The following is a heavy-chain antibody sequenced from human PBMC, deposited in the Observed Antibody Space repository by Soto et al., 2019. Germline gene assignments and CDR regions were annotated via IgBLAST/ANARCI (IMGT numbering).Heavy chain of an antibody. D-gene: IGHD6-19*01. CDR1: GGSISSYY. CDR2: IYYSGTT. CDR3: ARRYSSAFDY. V-gene: IGHV4-59*08. Sequence: SETLSLTCTVSGGSISSYYWSWIRQPPGKGLEWIGYIYYSGTTNYNPSLKSRVTISVDTSKIQFSLKLSSVTATDTAVYYCARRYSSAFDYWGQGTLVTVSS. J-gene: IGHJ4*02.